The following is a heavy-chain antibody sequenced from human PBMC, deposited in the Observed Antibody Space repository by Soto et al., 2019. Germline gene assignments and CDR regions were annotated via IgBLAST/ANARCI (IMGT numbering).Heavy chain of an antibody. D-gene: IGHD5-12*01. CDR2: IIPIFGTG. Sequence: SVKVSCKASGGTFSTSTFTWVRQAPGQGLEWMGRIIPIFGTGDYAPKFQGRVLITADTSNEQLSLRLNSVTAADTAVYFCASHRSGAYDFDYWGQGPLVTVSS. J-gene: IGHJ4*02. V-gene: IGHV1-69*08. CDR3: ASHRSGAYDFDY. CDR1: GGTFSTST.